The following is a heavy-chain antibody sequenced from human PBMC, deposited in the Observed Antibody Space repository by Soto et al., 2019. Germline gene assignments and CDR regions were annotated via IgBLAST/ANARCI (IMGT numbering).Heavy chain of an antibody. CDR1: GFTFSDYA. V-gene: IGHV3-30*18. J-gene: IGHJ4*02. CDR3: AKGGRQWLVTSDFNY. Sequence: VQLVESGGGVVQPGGALRLSCPAPGFTFSDYAMHGVRQAPGTGLEWVAGVSHDGRNTHYADSLKGRFTISRDSSKNTVSLEMTSLRAEDTAVYYCAKGGRQWLVTSDFNYWGQGALVTVSS. CDR2: VSHDGRNT. D-gene: IGHD6-19*01.